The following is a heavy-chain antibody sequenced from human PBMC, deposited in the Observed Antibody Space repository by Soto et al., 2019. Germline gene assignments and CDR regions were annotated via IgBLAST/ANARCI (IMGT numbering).Heavy chain of an antibody. CDR1: GYTFTSYD. CDR2: MNPNSGNT. Sequence: GASVKVSCKASGYTFTSYDINWVRQATGQGLEWMGWMNPNSGNTGYAQKFQGRVTMTRNTSISTAYMELSSLRSEDTAVYYCARGRYDFWSGYYFKPHDAFEIWGQGTMVTVSS. J-gene: IGHJ3*02. CDR3: ARGRYDFWSGYYFKPHDAFEI. D-gene: IGHD3-3*01. V-gene: IGHV1-8*01.